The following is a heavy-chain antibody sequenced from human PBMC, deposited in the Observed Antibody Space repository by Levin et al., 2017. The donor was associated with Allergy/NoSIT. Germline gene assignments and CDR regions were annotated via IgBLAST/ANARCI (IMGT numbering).Heavy chain of an antibody. Sequence: SETLSLTCAISGDSVSNNNAAWNWIRQSPSRGLEWLGRTYYRSKWFNDYAQSVKSRITINPDTSKNQFSLQMNSVTPEDTAVYYCVRDWHGFDRWGQGTLVTVSS. CDR3: VRDWHGFDR. J-gene: IGHJ4*02. CDR1: GDSVSNNNAA. CDR2: TYYRSKWFN. V-gene: IGHV6-1*01.